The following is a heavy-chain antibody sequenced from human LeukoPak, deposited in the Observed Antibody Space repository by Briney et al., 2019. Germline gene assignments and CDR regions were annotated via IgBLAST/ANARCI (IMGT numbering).Heavy chain of an antibody. D-gene: IGHD6-19*01. J-gene: IGHJ4*02. CDR2: IYCSGST. V-gene: IGHV4-39*01. CDR3: TRRGYSSGWYYFDY. Sequence: PSETLSLTCTVSGGSISGSSYYWGWIRQPPGKGLEWIGSIYCSGSTYYNPSLKSRVTISVDTSKNQFSLRLSSVTAAETAVYYCTRRGYSSGWYYFDYWGQGTLVTVSS. CDR1: GGSISGSSYY.